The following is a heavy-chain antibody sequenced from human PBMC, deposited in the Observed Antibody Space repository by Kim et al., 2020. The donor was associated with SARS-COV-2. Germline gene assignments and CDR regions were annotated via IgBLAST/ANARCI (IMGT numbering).Heavy chain of an antibody. Sequence: SETLSLTCTVSGGSISSYYWSWIRQPPGKGLEWIWYIYYSGSTNYNPSLKSRVTISVDTSKNQFSLKLSSVTAADTAVYYCARGSRTREPYGSGSYFRWGQGTLVTVSS. CDR3: ARGSRTREPYGSGSYFR. D-gene: IGHD3-10*01. CDR1: GGSISSYY. J-gene: IGHJ4*02. V-gene: IGHV4-59*13. CDR2: IYYSGST.